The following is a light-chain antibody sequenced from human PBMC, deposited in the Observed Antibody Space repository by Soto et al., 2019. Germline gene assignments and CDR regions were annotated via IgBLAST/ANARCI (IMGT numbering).Light chain of an antibody. CDR2: AAS. CDR3: QQSYSTPWT. J-gene: IGKJ1*01. CDR1: QGISTY. Sequence: DIRMTQSPSSLSASVGDRVTITCRASQGISTYLKWYQQKPGKAPKLLIYAASSLQSGVPSRFSGSGSETDFTLTISSLQPEDFATYSCQQSYSTPWTFGQGTKV. V-gene: IGKV1-39*01.